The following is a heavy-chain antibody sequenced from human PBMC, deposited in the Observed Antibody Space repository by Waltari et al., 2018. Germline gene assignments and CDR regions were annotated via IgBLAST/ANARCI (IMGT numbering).Heavy chain of an antibody. V-gene: IGHV1-69*12. CDR1: GGAFRAYS. CDR3: ARGIERGNSYGRLDY. D-gene: IGHD5-18*01. Sequence: QVQLVQSGAEVKKPGSSVKVSCKASGGAFRAYSFSWVRQAPGQGLEWMGGIIPITATANYAQRFRDRVAITADEATTTVYMEVSSLRSDDTAVYYCARGIERGNSYGRLDYWGQGALVTVSS. CDR2: IIPITATA. J-gene: IGHJ4*02.